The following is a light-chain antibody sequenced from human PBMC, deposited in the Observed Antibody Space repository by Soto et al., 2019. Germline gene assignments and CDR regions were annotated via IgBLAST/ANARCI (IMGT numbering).Light chain of an antibody. V-gene: IGLV2-8*01. Sequence: QSALTQPPSASGSPGQSVTISCTGTSSDVGNYNYVSWYQQYPGKAPKLMIYEVNKRPSGVPDRFSGSKSCNTASLTASGLQAEDEADYYCTSYAAGKNVVFGGGTKVTVL. J-gene: IGLJ2*01. CDR1: SSDVGNYNY. CDR3: TSYAAGKNVV. CDR2: EVN.